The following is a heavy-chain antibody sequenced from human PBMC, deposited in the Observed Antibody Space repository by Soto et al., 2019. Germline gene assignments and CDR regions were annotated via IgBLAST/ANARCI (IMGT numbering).Heavy chain of an antibody. Sequence: QVQLEQSGAEVKMPGSSVTVSCKAYGATFTKYAFNWVRQAPGQGLEWMGGIIPLCGSTNYAERFQGRLTVTTNESTSTVFRELSSMTSDDTAIYDCARDETVIRGVIKRGGGLDLCRQGTTVIVSS. CDR3: ARDETVIRGVIKRGGGLDL. J-gene: IGHJ6*02. CDR1: GATFTKYA. V-gene: IGHV1-69*19. CDR2: IIPLCGST. D-gene: IGHD3-10*01.